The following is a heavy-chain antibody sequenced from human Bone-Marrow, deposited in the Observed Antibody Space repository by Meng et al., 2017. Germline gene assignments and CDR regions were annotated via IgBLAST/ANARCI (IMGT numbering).Heavy chain of an antibody. CDR2: IYHDGST. CDR1: GASISSSHW. CDR3: ARAAYDIWSGYAP. Sequence: QVRLKSSGPGLVRPSGPRSLTCAVSGASISSSHWWGWVRQPPGKGLEWIGEIYHDGSTNYTPSLKSRVTISVDKSKNQFSLKLSSVTAADTAVYYCARAAYDIWSGYAPWGQGSLVTVSS. J-gene: IGHJ5*02. D-gene: IGHD3-3*01. V-gene: IGHV4-4*02.